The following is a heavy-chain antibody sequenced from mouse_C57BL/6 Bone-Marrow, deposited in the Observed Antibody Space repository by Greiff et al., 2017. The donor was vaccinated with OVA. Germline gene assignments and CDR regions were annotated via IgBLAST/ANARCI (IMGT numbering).Heavy chain of an antibody. CDR1: GFNIKDYY. CDR2: IDPEDGET. D-gene: IGHD2-3*01. Sequence: EVKLQESGAELVKPGASVKLSCTASGFNIKDYYMHWVKQRPEQGLEWIGRIDPEDGETKYDPKFQGKATITADTSSNTAYMQLSSLTSEDTAVYYCATAHGYYVLLYWYFDVWGTGTTVTVSS. CDR3: ATAHGYYVLLYWYFDV. J-gene: IGHJ1*03. V-gene: IGHV14-2*01.